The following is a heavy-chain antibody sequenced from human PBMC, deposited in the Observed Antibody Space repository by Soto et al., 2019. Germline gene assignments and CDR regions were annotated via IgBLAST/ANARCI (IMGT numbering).Heavy chain of an antibody. V-gene: IGHV3-11*01. CDR2: ISGRDGNI. CDR1: GFTFSDSF. CDR3: AGDQGPNYMAV. Sequence: QVQLVESGGGLGKPGGSLRLSCAASGFTFSDSFMSWSRQTPGKGLEWRSYISGRDGNIYYADSVSGRFPISRDNAKNAVYLQMNSLRAEDTAVYYCAGDQGPNYMAVWGKGTTVTVS. J-gene: IGHJ6*03.